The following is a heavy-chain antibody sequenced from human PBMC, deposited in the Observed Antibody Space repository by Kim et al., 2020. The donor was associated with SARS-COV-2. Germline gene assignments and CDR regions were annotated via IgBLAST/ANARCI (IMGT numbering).Heavy chain of an antibody. CDR3: AKDGLAMLRAGDAFDI. D-gene: IGHD2-2*01. CDR1: GFTFSSYG. CDR2: ISYDGSNK. J-gene: IGHJ3*02. Sequence: GGSLRLSCAASGFTFSSYGMHWVRQAPGKGLEWVAVISYDGSNKYYADSVKGRFTISRDNSKNTLYLQMNSLRAEDTAVYYCAKDGLAMLRAGDAFDIWGQGTMVTVSS. V-gene: IGHV3-30*18.